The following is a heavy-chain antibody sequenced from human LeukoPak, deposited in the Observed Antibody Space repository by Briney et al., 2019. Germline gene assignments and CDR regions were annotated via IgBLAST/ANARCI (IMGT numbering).Heavy chain of an antibody. CDR1: GFTFSSYW. V-gene: IGHV3-74*01. J-gene: IGHJ4*02. CDR3: ARVMAYGILDY. D-gene: IGHD4-17*01. Sequence: PGGSLRRSCAASGFTFSSYWMHWVRQAPGQGLVWVSRINHDGSSTLYADSVKGRFTISRDSAKNTLYLQMNSLRAEDTAVYYCARVMAYGILDYWGQGILVTVSS. CDR2: INHDGSST.